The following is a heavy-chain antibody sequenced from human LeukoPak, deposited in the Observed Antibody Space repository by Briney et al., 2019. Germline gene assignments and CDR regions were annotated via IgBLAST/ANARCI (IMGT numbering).Heavy chain of an antibody. CDR1: GYTFTDFY. J-gene: IGHJ4*02. V-gene: IGHV1-2*02. Sequence: ASVKVSCKASGYTFTDFYMHWLRQAPGQGLEWMGWINPNSGGTNYAQKFQGRVTMTRDTSTSTVYMELSSLRSEDTAVYYCARVGARGGDFDYWGQGTLVTVSS. CDR2: INPNSGGT. D-gene: IGHD1-26*01. CDR3: ARVGARGGDFDY.